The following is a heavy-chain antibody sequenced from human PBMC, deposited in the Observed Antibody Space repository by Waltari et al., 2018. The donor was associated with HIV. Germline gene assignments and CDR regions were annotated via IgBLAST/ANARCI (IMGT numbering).Heavy chain of an antibody. Sequence: QGQLVQSGAEVKQSGASVRISCKASGYPFTNSDINWLRQATGQGLEWMGWMNPSTGNAGYAHNCQGRVTMTRDIPINTAYMELSGLTSHDTAVYYCSTSRPGAMFGDAWGQGTLVTVSS. J-gene: IGHJ5*02. V-gene: IGHV1-8*01. CDR2: MNPSTGNA. CDR1: GYPFTNSD. D-gene: IGHD3-3*01. CDR3: STSRPGAMFGDA.